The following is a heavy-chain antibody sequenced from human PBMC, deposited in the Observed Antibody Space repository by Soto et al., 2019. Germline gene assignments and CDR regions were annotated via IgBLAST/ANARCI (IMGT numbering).Heavy chain of an antibody. J-gene: IGHJ3*02. D-gene: IGHD3-22*01. V-gene: IGHV4-59*08. CDR2: MYYSGST. CDR1: GGSISSYY. CDR3: ARHGGITIIPGGGLLSAFDI. Sequence: QVQLQESGPGLVKSSETLSLTCTVSGGSISSYYWSWIRQPPGKGLEWIAYMYYSGSTNSNPSLKSRVPTSGDTSKNQFSPKLSSVTAAAAAVYYCARHGGITIIPGGGLLSAFDIWGQGTMVTVTS.